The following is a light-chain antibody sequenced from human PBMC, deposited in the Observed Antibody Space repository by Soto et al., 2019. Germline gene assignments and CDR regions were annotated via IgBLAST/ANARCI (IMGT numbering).Light chain of an antibody. CDR3: ASYTGGSTLVV. V-gene: IGLV2-14*01. CDR2: VVS. CDR1: SSDVGRYNY. J-gene: IGLJ2*01. Sequence: QSALTQPASVSGSPGQSITISCTGTSSDVGRYNYVSWYQQYPGKAPKLMIYVVSSRPSGVSNRFSGSKSGNTAFLTISGIKAEDEADYYCASYTGGSTLVVFG.